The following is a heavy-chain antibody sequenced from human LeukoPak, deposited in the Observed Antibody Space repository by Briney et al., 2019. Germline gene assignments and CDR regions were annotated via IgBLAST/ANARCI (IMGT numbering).Heavy chain of an antibody. D-gene: IGHD3-22*01. CDR2: IYTSGST. CDR3: ARAEPYGSSGYYRYYFDY. CDR1: GGSISSYY. J-gene: IGHJ4*02. Sequence: SETLSLTCTVSGGSISSYYWSWIRQPAGKGLEWIGRIYTSGSTNYNPSLKSRVTMSVDTSKNQFSLKLSSVTAADTAVYYCARAEPYGSSGYYRYYFDYWGQGTLVTVSS. V-gene: IGHV4-4*07.